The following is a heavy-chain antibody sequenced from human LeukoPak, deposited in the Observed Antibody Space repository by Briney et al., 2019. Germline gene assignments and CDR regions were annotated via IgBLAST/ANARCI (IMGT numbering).Heavy chain of an antibody. V-gene: IGHV3-30*03. D-gene: IGHD3-9*01. CDR1: GFTFISYD. CDR3: ALPFTTGFDY. J-gene: IGHJ4*02. CDR2: ISYDGSNK. Sequence: PGGSLRLSCAASGFTFISYDMHWVHQAPGKGLEWVALISYDGSNKYYADSVKGRFTFSRDNSKNTLYLQMNNLRAEDTAVYYCALPFTTGFDYWGQGTLVTVSS.